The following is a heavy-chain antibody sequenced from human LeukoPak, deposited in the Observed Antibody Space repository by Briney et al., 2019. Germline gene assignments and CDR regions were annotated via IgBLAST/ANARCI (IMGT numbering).Heavy chain of an antibody. Sequence: GGSLRLSCAASGFIFSSYAMNWVRQAPGKGLEWVSAIAGGGGSTYYAGSVKGRFTISRDNSKNTLYLQMNSLRAEDTAVYYCAKDRHEHSSYLTLNWFDPWGQGTLVTVSS. CDR1: GFIFSSYA. D-gene: IGHD3-22*01. V-gene: IGHV3-23*01. CDR2: IAGGGGST. J-gene: IGHJ5*02. CDR3: AKDRHEHSSYLTLNWFDP.